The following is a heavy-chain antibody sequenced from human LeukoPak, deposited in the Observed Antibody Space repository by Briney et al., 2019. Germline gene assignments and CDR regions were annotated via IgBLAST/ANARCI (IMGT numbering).Heavy chain of an antibody. V-gene: IGHV4-59*01. CDR1: GGSISSYY. CDR3: ARRNGKAFDI. CDR2: IYYSGST. Sequence: SETLSLTCTVSGGSISSYYWSWIRQPPGKGREWIGYIYYSGSTNYNPSLKSRVTISVDTSKNQFSLKLSSVTAADTAVYYCARRNGKAFDIWGQGTMVTVSS. D-gene: IGHD1-14*01. J-gene: IGHJ3*02.